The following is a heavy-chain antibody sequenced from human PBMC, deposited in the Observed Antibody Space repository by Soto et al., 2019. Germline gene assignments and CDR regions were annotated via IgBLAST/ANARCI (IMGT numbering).Heavy chain of an antibody. J-gene: IGHJ4*02. CDR1: GYTFTGHY. D-gene: IGHD1-26*01. CDR3: GRGRSGQKVVFY. Sequence: ASVKVSCKASGYTFTGHYIHWVRQAPEQGPEWMGEIGPESGATRYAQRFQGRVTMTRDMSITTVYMELNNLSPDDTAVYYCGRGRSGQKVVFYWGQGTPVTVSS. V-gene: IGHV1-2*02. CDR2: IGPESGAT.